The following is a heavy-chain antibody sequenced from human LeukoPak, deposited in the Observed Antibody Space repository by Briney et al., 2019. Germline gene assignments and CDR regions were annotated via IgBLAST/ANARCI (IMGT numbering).Heavy chain of an antibody. Sequence: GKSLRLSCAASGFTFSSYAMSWVRQAPGKGLEWVSAISGSGGSTYYADSVKGRFTISRDNSKNTLYLQMNSLRAEDTAVYYCASGTPGYSSSSGFDYWGQGTLVTVSS. D-gene: IGHD6-6*01. J-gene: IGHJ4*02. CDR2: ISGSGGST. V-gene: IGHV3-23*01. CDR1: GFTFSSYA. CDR3: ASGTPGYSSSSGFDY.